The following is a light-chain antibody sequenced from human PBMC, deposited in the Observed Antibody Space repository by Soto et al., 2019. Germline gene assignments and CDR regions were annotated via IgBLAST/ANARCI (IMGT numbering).Light chain of an antibody. J-gene: IGLJ3*02. V-gene: IGLV2-14*01. CDR3: SSYTSSSTVV. Sequence: QSALTQPASVSGSPGQSLTISCTGSSSDVGGYNYVSWYQHHPGKAPKLMIYEVSNRPSGVSNRFSGSKSDNTASLTISGLQSEDEADYYCSSYTSSSTVVFGGGTKLTVL. CDR1: SSDVGGYNY. CDR2: EVS.